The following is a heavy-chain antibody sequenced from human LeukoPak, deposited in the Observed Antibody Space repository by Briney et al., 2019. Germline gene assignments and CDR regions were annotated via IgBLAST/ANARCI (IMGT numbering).Heavy chain of an antibody. J-gene: IGHJ6*02. CDR2: ISSSSSYI. D-gene: IGHD5-12*01. Sequence: GGSLRLSCAASGFTFSSYSMNWVRQAPGKGLEWVSSISSSSSYIYYADSVKGRFTISRDNAKNSLYLQMNSLRAEDTAVYYCARDWGYSGYDLNYYYYRMDVWGQGTTVTVSS. CDR3: ARDWGYSGYDLNYYYYRMDV. CDR1: GFTFSSYS. V-gene: IGHV3-21*01.